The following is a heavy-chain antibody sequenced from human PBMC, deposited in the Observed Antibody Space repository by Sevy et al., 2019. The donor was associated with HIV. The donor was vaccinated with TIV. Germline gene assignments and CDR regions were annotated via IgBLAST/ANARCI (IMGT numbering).Heavy chain of an antibody. V-gene: IGHV3-74*01. J-gene: IGHJ4*02. CDR1: GITLSPYW. Sequence: GGSLRLSCAASGITLSPYWMHWVRQAPGKGLVWVSRINSDGSSTSYADSVKGRFTISRDIAKNTLYIHMNSLRAEDAAVYYCARDLEFYGYREYGPAFNPDYWGRGTLVTVSS. D-gene: IGHD5-12*01. CDR2: INSDGSST. CDR3: ARDLEFYGYREYGPAFNPDY.